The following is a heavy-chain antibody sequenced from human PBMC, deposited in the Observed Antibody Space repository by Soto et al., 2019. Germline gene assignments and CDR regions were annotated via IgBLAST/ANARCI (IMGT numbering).Heavy chain of an antibody. CDR3: AKPYYDILTGPFDY. Sequence: GGSLRLSCAASAFTFSSYGMHWVRQAPGKGLEWVAVISYDGSNKYYADSVKGRFTISRDNSKNTLYLQMNSLRAEDTAVYYCAKPYYDILTGPFDYWGQGTLVTVSS. J-gene: IGHJ4*02. CDR1: AFTFSSYG. CDR2: ISYDGSNK. D-gene: IGHD3-9*01. V-gene: IGHV3-30*18.